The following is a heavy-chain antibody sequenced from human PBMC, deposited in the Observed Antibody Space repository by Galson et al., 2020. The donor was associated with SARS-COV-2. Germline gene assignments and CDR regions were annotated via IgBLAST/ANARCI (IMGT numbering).Heavy chain of an antibody. Sequence: GESLRLSCAASGFTFSSYSMNWVHQAPGKGLAWVSSISSSSSYIYYADSVKGRFTISRDNAKNSLYLQMNSLRAEDTAVYYCARVGYNSSWFPYWGQGTLVTVSS. CDR3: ARVGYNSSWFPY. V-gene: IGHV3-21*01. J-gene: IGHJ4*02. CDR1: GFTFSSYS. D-gene: IGHD6-13*01. CDR2: ISSSSSYI.